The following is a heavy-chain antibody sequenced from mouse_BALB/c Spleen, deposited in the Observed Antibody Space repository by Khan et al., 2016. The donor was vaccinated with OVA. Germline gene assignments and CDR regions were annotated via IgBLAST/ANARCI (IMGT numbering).Heavy chain of an antibody. D-gene: IGHD2-1*01. CDR2: IWTGGST. CDR3: ARYYGNYGWYFDV. CDR1: GFSLTSYG. V-gene: IGHV2-9*02. J-gene: IGHJ1*01. Sequence: QVQLQQSGPGLVAPSQSLSITCTVSGFSLTSYGVHWVRQPPGKGLEWLGVIWTGGSTNYNSALMSRLSISKDNSKSQVFLKMNSLQTSDPAMYYCARYYGNYGWYFDVWGAGTTVTVSS.